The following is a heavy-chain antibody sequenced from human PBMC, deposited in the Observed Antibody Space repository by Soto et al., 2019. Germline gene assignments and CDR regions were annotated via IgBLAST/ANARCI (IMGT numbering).Heavy chain of an antibody. CDR2: ISYDGSNK. J-gene: IGHJ4*02. CDR3: AREEPSGEGADDY. D-gene: IGHD1-26*01. CDR1: GFTFSSYA. Sequence: QVQLVESGGGVVQPGRSLRLSCAASGFTFSSYAMHWVRQAPGKGLEWVAVISYDGSNKYYADSVKGRFTISRDNSKNTLYLQMTSLRAEDTAVYYCAREEPSGEGADDYWGQGTLGTVSS. V-gene: IGHV3-30-3*01.